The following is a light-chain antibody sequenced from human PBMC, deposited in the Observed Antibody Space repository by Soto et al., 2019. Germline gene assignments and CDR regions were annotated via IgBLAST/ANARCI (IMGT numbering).Light chain of an antibody. CDR2: WAS. J-gene: IGKJ1*01. CDR3: QQYYTGPTWT. CDR1: QSIFYSSNNKNY. Sequence: DIVMTQSPDSLAVSLGERATINCKSSQSIFYSSNNKNYLAWYQKRPGQPPKLLIYWASTRESGVPDRFSGSGSGTDFTLTISSLQAEDVAVYYCQQYYTGPTWTFGQGTKVEIK. V-gene: IGKV4-1*01.